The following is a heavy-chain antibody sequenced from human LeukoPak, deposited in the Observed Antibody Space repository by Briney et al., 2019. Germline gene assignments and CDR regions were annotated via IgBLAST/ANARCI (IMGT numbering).Heavy chain of an antibody. CDR3: ARLGIAYYYDSSGVNDAFDI. V-gene: IGHV1-69*05. Sequence: SVKVSCKASGGTFSSYAISWVRQAPGQGLEWMGRIIPIFGTANYAQKFQGRVTITTDESTSTAYMELSSLRSEDTAVYYCARLGIAYYYDSSGVNDAFDIWGQGTMVTVSS. CDR1: GGTFSSYA. D-gene: IGHD3-22*01. J-gene: IGHJ3*02. CDR2: IIPIFGTA.